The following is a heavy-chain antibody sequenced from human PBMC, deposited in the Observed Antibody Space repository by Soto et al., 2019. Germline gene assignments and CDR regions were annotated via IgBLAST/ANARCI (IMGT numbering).Heavy chain of an antibody. Sequence: SETLSLTCSVSGDSINNGAYYWNWIRQPPGKGLEWIGYIYYSGSTYYNPSLKSRVTISVDTSKNQFSLKLSSVTAADTAVYYCARAGLGVNWFDPWGQGTLVTVSS. D-gene: IGHD3-10*01. V-gene: IGHV4-30-4*08. J-gene: IGHJ5*02. CDR3: ARAGLGVNWFDP. CDR2: IYYSGST. CDR1: GDSINNGAYY.